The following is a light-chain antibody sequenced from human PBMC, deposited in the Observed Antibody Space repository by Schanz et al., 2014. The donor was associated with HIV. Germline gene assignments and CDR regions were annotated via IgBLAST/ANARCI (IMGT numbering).Light chain of an antibody. CDR1: NSDIGAYNY. Sequence: QSALTQPASVSGSPGQSIAISCTGTNSDIGAYNYVSWYQQHPDKAPKLIIYDVNNRPSGVSNRFSGSKSGNTASLTISGLQAEDEADYYCSSHAGSNSFVVFGGGTKLTVL. V-gene: IGLV2-14*03. J-gene: IGLJ2*01. CDR3: SSHAGSNSFVV. CDR2: DVN.